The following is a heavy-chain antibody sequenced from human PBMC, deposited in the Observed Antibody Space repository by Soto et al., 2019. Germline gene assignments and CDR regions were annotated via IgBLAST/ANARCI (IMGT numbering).Heavy chain of an antibody. CDR2: IKQDGSEK. D-gene: IGHD2-8*01. CDR1: GFTIRTYW. V-gene: IGHV3-7*04. Sequence: EVQLVGSGGGLVQPGGSLRLSCVASGFTIRTYWMTWVRQAPGKGLEWVANIKQDGSEKYYVDSVRGRFAISRDNAKDSLYLQMNSLRVEDTAVYYCARDGLYCTYANCRGDAYDVWDQGTMVTVSS. CDR3: ARDGLYCTYANCRGDAYDV. J-gene: IGHJ3*01.